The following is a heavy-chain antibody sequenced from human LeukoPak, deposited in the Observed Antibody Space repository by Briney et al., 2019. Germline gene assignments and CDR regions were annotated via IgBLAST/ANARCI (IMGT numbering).Heavy chain of an antibody. J-gene: IGHJ2*01. CDR2: ISGSGGST. CDR3: AKCHYDFWSGSHWYFDL. D-gene: IGHD3-3*01. V-gene: IGHV3-23*01. CDR1: GSTFSSYA. Sequence: PGGSLRLSCAASGSTFSSYAMSWVRQAPGKGLEWVSAISGSGGSTYYADSVKGRFTISRDNSKNTLYLQMNSLRAEDTAVYYCAKCHYDFWSGSHWYFDLWGRGTLVTVSS.